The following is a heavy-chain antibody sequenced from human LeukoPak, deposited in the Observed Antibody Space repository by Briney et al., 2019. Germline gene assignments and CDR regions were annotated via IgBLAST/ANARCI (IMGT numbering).Heavy chain of an antibody. CDR3: ARPLGGDYFDY. V-gene: IGHV5-51*01. Sequence: GESLKISCKGSGYSFTNYWIGWVRQMPGKGLEWMVIIYPGNSDTRYSPSFQGQVTISVDKSISTAYLQWSSLKASDTAIYYCARPLGGDYFDYWGQGTLVTVSS. CDR1: GYSFTNYW. J-gene: IGHJ4*02. CDR2: IYPGNSDT. D-gene: IGHD1-26*01.